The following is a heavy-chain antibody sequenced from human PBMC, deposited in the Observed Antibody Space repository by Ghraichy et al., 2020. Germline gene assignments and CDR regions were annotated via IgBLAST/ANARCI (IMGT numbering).Heavy chain of an antibody. CDR1: GFTFSIYS. D-gene: IGHD3-22*01. Sequence: GGSLRLSCAASGFTFSIYSMSWVRQAPGKGLGWVSGISGSGGSTYYADSVKGRFTISRDNSKSTLYLQMNSVRAEDTAVYYCAPSGPFSDRSGSYYEDSFDYLGQATLVTVSS. CDR3: APSGPFSDRSGSYYEDSFDY. CDR2: ISGSGGST. J-gene: IGHJ4*02. V-gene: IGHV3-23*01.